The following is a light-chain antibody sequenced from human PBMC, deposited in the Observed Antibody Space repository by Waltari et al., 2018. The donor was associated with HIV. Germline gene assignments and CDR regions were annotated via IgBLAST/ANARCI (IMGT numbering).Light chain of an antibody. CDR3: YSYAGNFWV. J-gene: IGLJ3*02. CDR2: DVN. Sequence: QSALPQPRSVSGSPGQSVTISCTGTSSDVGGYDYVSWYQQHPGKAPKLMIYDVNERPSGVPDRFSGSKSGNTASLTISGLQAEDEADYHCYSYAGNFWVFGGGTKLTVL. CDR1: SSDVGGYDY. V-gene: IGLV2-11*01.